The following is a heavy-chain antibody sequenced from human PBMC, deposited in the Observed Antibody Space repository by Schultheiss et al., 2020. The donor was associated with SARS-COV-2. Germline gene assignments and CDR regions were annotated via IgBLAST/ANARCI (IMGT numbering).Heavy chain of an antibody. CDR3: ARDFPWSGSYPQYYYYYGMDV. CDR2: ISSSSSYI. D-gene: IGHD1-26*01. J-gene: IGHJ6*02. V-gene: IGHV3-21*01. CDR1: GFTFSNYS. Sequence: GESLKISCAASGFTFSNYSMNWVRQAPGKGLEWVSSISSSSSYIYYADSVKGRFTISRDNAKNSLYLQMNSLRAEDTAVYYCARDFPWSGSYPQYYYYYGMDVWGQGTTVTVSS.